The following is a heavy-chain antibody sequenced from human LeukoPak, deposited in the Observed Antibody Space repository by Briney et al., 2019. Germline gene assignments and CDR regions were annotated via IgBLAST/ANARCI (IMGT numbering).Heavy chain of an antibody. J-gene: IGHJ3*02. V-gene: IGHV4-39*01. CDR2: IYYSGST. Sequence: SSETLSLTCTVSGGSISSSSYYWGWIRQPPGKGLEWIGSIYYSGSTYYNPSLKSRVTISVDTSKNQFSLKLSSVTAADTAVYYCASIIGAFDIWGQGTMVTVSS. CDR1: GGSISSSSYY. CDR3: ASIIGAFDI. D-gene: IGHD3-10*01.